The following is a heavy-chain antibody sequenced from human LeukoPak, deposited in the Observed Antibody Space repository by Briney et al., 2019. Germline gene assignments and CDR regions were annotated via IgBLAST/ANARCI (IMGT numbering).Heavy chain of an antibody. Sequence: GESLKISCKGSGYSFTSYWIGWVRQMPGKGLEWMGIIYPGDSDTRYSPSFQGQVTISADKSISTAYLQWSSLKASDTAMYYCARHNPSYNYCSGGSCLMDVWGKGSTVTVSS. CDR2: IYPGDSDT. CDR1: GYSFTSYW. V-gene: IGHV5-51*01. J-gene: IGHJ6*03. CDR3: ARHNPSYNYCSGGSCLMDV. D-gene: IGHD2-15*01.